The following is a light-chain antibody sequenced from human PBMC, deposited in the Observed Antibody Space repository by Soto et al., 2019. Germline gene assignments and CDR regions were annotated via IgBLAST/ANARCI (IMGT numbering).Light chain of an antibody. CDR1: QSVSSSY. J-gene: IGKJ4*01. V-gene: IGKV3-20*01. Sequence: EIVLTQSPGTLSLSPGERATLSCRASQSVSSSYFAWYQQKPGQAPRLLLYGASSRATGIPDRFSGSGSGTDFTLTISRLKPEDFAVYYCQQYGSSPLTFGGGTKVEIK. CDR2: GAS. CDR3: QQYGSSPLT.